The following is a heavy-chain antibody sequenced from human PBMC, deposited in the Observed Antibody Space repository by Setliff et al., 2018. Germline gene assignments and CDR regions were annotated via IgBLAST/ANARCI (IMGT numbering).Heavy chain of an antibody. V-gene: IGHV4-38-2*01. D-gene: IGHD2-15*01. CDR3: ARRYCSGGTCRHFDY. CDR2: IYHSGNT. J-gene: IGHJ4*02. Sequence: SETLSLTCAVSDYSISSGYNWGWIRQPPGKGLEWIGNIYHSGNTYYNPSLKSRVTISVDTSKNHFSLNLSSVTAEDTAVYHCARRYCSGGTCRHFDYWGQGTLVTVSS. CDR1: DYSISSGYN.